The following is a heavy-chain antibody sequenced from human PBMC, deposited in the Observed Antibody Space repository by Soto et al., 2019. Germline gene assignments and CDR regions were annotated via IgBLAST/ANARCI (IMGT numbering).Heavy chain of an antibody. Sequence: PGGSLRLSCAASGFTFCSYGMHWVRQAPGKGLEWVAVISYDGSNKYYADSVKGRFTISRDNSKNTLYLQMNSLRAEDTAVYYCAKDFLSSNYYGSYPGYFDYWGQGTLVTVSS. CDR3: AKDFLSSNYYGSYPGYFDY. D-gene: IGHD3-10*01. CDR2: ISYDGSNK. V-gene: IGHV3-30*18. J-gene: IGHJ4*02. CDR1: GFTFCSYG.